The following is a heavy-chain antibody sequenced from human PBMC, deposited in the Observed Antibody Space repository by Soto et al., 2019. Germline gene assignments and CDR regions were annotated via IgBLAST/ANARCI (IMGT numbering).Heavy chain of an antibody. CDR1: GFSLSTSGMC. CDR2: IDWDDDK. CDR3: ARIGGWYSYDSSVPDAFXI. V-gene: IGHV2-70*01. J-gene: IGHJ3*02. D-gene: IGHD3-22*01. Sequence: LVNPTQTLTLTCTFSGFSLSTSGMCVSWIRQPPGKALEWLALIDWDDDKYYSTSLKTRLTISKDTSKNQVVLTMTNMDPVDTATYYCARIGGWYSYDSSVPDAFXIWGQGTMVXVSS.